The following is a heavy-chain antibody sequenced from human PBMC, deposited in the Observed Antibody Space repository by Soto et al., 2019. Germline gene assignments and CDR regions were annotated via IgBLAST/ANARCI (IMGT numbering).Heavy chain of an antibody. CDR3: ARGGEDFWSGYYGTNYYYYGMDV. Sequence: SVKVSCKASGGTFSSYAISWVRQAPRQGLEWMGGIIPIFGTANYAQKFQGRVTITADESTSTAYMELSSLRSEDTAVYYCARGGEDFWSGYYGTNYYYYGMDVWGQGTTVTVSS. J-gene: IGHJ6*02. V-gene: IGHV1-69*13. CDR2: IIPIFGTA. D-gene: IGHD3-3*01. CDR1: GGTFSSYA.